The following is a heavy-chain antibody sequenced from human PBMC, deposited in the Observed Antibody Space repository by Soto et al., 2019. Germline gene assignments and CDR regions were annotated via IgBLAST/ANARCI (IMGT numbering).Heavy chain of an antibody. D-gene: IGHD6-19*01. J-gene: IGHJ6*02. Sequence: GASVKVSCKASGGTFSSYTISWVRQAPGQGLEWMGRIIPILGIANYAQKFQGRVTITADKSTSTAYMELSSLRSEDTAVYYCARDGATVAGTEELYHYYGMDVWGPGTTVTLFS. CDR3: ARDGATVAGTEELYHYYGMDV. V-gene: IGHV1-69*04. CDR1: GGTFSSYT. CDR2: IIPILGIA.